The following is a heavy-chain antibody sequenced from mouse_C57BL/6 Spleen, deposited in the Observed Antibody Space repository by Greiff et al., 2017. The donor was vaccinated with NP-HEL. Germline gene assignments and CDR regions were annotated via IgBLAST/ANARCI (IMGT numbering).Heavy chain of an antibody. V-gene: IGHV1-69*01. CDR2: IDPSDSYT. J-gene: IGHJ4*01. D-gene: IGHD2-2*01. CDR3: ARSSTMVTTMDY. Sequence: VQLQQPGAELVMPGASVKLSCKASGYTFTSYWMHWVKQRSGQGLEWTGEIDPSDSYTNYNQKLKGKSTLTVDKSSSTAYMQLRSLTSEDSAVYYCARSSTMVTTMDYWGQGTSVTVSS. CDR1: GYTFTSYW.